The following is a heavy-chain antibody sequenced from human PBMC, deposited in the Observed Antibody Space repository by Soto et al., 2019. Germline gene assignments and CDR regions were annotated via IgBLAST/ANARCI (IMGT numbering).Heavy chain of an antibody. CDR2: MNPDGSEE. Sequence: EVHLVESGGAMVQPGGSLRLSCAASGFTFSDYWMTWVRQTPGNGPEGVANMNPDGSEEYYLDSVKGRFTISRDPAKNSLYLQMNNLRGEDTAVYYCTRDLNHDCGPWGQGTQVIVSS. D-gene: IGHD2-21*01. CDR1: GFTFSDYW. J-gene: IGHJ5*02. V-gene: IGHV3-7*04. CDR3: TRDLNHDCGP.